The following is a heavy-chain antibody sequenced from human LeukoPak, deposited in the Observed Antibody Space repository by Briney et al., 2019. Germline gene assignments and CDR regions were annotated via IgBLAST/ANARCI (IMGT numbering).Heavy chain of an antibody. D-gene: IGHD3-22*01. Sequence: GGSLRLSCAASGFTFSSYWMSWVRQAPGKGLKWVANINQGGSEKYYVDSVKGRFTISRDNAKNSLYLQMNSLRAEDTAVYYCASWAGNYYGSSGYPRPFEHWGEGPLVTVSS. CDR3: ASWAGNYYGSSGYPRPFEH. V-gene: IGHV3-7*03. J-gene: IGHJ4*02. CDR1: GFTFSSYW. CDR2: INQGGSEK.